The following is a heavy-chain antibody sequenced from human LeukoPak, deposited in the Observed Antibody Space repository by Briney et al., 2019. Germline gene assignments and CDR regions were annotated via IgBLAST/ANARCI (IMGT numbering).Heavy chain of an antibody. CDR1: GGSISSYY. Sequence: PSETLSHTCTVSGGSISSYYWSWIRQPPGKGLEWIGYISYSGYTNYNPSLKSRVTISVDTSKNQFSLKLSSVTAADTAVYYCARHDYSNPRLDYWSQGTLVTVSS. V-gene: IGHV4-59*08. D-gene: IGHD4-11*01. CDR3: ARHDYSNPRLDY. CDR2: ISYSGYT. J-gene: IGHJ4*02.